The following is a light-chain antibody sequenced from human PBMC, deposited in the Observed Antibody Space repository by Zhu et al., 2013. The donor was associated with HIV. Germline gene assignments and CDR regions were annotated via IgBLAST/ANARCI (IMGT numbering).Light chain of an antibody. CDR2: GAS. CDR3: QQYGSSHT. V-gene: IGKV3-20*01. J-gene: IGKJ4*01. Sequence: EIVLTQSPGTLSLSPGERATLSCRASQSVTNSYLAWYQQKPGQAPRLLIYGASVRATGIPDRFSGSGSGTDFTLTISRLEPEDFAVYYCQQYGSSHTFGRRDQGGHQT. CDR1: QSVTNSY.